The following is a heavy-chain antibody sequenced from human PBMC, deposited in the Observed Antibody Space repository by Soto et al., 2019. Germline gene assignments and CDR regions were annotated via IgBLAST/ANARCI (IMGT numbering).Heavy chain of an antibody. V-gene: IGHV1-18*04. J-gene: IGHJ6*02. CDR2: ISAFNGNT. Sequence: QVPLVQSGAEVKKPGASVKVSCKASGYTFTSYGISWVRQAPGQGLEWMGWISAFNGNTNYAQKLQGRVTMTTDTSTSTAYMELRSLRSDDTAVYYCASADYDFWSGYPRDYYYGMDVWGQGTTVTVSS. D-gene: IGHD3-3*01. CDR1: GYTFTSYG. CDR3: ASADYDFWSGYPRDYYYGMDV.